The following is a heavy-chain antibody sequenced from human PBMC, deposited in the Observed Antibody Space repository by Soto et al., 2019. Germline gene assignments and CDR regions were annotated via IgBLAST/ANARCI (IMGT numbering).Heavy chain of an antibody. CDR2: IITIFGTA. CDR3: ARGPLAAGGNGGGEDV. Sequence: GASVKVSCKASGGTFSSYAISWVRQAPGQGFEWMGGIITIFGTANYAQKFQGRVTITADESTSTAYMELSSLRSEDTAVYYCARGPLAAGGNGGGEDVWGQGTTVTVSS. D-gene: IGHD6-13*01. CDR1: GGTFSSYA. V-gene: IGHV1-69*13. J-gene: IGHJ6*02.